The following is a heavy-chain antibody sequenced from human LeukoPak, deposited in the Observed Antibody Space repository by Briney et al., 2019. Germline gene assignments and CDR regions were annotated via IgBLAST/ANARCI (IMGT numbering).Heavy chain of an antibody. CDR2: IKQDGSEK. CDR1: GFTFSSYW. J-gene: IGHJ4*02. CDR3: ARKDYDFWSGQVEGFDY. V-gene: IGHV3-7*01. Sequence: PGGSLRLSCAASGFTFSSYWMSWVRQAPGKGLEWVANIKQDGSEKYYVDSVKGRFTISRDNAKNSLYLQMNSLRAEDTAVYYCARKDYDFWSGQVEGFDYWGQGTLVTVSS. D-gene: IGHD3-3*01.